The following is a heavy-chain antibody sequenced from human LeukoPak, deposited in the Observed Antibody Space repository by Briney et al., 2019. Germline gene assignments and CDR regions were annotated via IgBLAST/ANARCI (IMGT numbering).Heavy chain of an antibody. Sequence: ASVEVSCHASGYTFTCYYMHWVRQAPGQGREWMGWIKPNSGGTKYAQKFQGRVTMTRDTSITTAYMELSRLRSDDTAVYYCARELVATMVDHWGQGTLVTVSS. J-gene: IGHJ4*02. V-gene: IGHV1-2*02. CDR3: ARELVATMVDH. D-gene: IGHD5-12*01. CDR1: GYTFTCYY. CDR2: IKPNSGGT.